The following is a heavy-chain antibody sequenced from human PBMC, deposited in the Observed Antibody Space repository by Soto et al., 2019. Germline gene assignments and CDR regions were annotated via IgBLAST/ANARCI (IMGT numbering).Heavy chain of an antibody. CDR3: KGSSPSGSAYYYYMDV. CDR1: GGSFSGYY. Sequence: SETLSLTCAVYGGSFSGYYWSWIRQPPGKGLEWIGEINHSGSTNYNPSLKSRVTISVDTSKNQFSLKLGSVTAADTAVYYCKGSSPSGSAYYYYMDVWGKGTTVTVSS. J-gene: IGHJ6*03. V-gene: IGHV4-34*01. D-gene: IGHD6-6*01. CDR2: INHSGST.